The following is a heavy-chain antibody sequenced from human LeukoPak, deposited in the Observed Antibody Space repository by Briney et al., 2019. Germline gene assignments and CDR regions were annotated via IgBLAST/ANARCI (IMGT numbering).Heavy chain of an antibody. CDR2: MNPNSGNT. Sequence: GASVKVSCKASGYTFTSYDINWVRQVTGQGLEWMGWMNPNSGNTGYAQKFQGRVTMTRNTSISTAYMELSRLRSGDTAVYFCARKGPANYYYYYMDVWGKGTTVTVSS. V-gene: IGHV1-8*01. CDR3: ARKGPANYYYYYMDV. J-gene: IGHJ6*03. CDR1: GYTFTSYD. D-gene: IGHD2-2*01.